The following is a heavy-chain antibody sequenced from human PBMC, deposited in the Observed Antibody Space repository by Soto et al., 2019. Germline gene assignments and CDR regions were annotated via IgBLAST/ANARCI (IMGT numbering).Heavy chain of an antibody. Sequence: SETLSLTCTVSGGSISSSNYYWGWIRQSPGKGLEWIGSINYSGNTYYNPSLTGRVTISVDTSQSQFSMKLTSMTAADTAVYFCVRLPGYCSGTSCYGYYVMGVWGQGTTVT. J-gene: IGHJ6*02. CDR1: GGSISSSNYY. CDR2: INYSGNT. D-gene: IGHD2-2*01. CDR3: VRLPGYCSGTSCYGYYVMGV. V-gene: IGHV4-39*01.